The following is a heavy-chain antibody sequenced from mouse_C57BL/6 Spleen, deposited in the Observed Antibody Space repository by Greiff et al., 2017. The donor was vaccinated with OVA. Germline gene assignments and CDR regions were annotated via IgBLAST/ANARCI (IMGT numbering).Heavy chain of an antibody. CDR3: ARSYYGSSYNAMDY. D-gene: IGHD1-1*01. CDR2: IYPSDSET. V-gene: IGHV1-61*01. J-gene: IGHJ4*01. Sequence: QVQLQQPGAELVRPGSSVKLSCKASGYTFTSYWMDWVKQRPGQGLEWIGNIYPSDSETHYNQKFKDKATLTVDKSSSTAYMQLSSLTSEDSAVYYCARSYYGSSYNAMDYWGQGTSVTVSS. CDR1: GYTFTSYW.